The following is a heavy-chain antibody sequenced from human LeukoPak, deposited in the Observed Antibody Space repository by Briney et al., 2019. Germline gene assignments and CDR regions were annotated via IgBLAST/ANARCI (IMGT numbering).Heavy chain of an antibody. CDR3: AREGIAAAGTYYFDY. Sequence: ASVKVSCKASGYTFTGYYMHWVRQAPGQGLEWMGWINPNSGGTNYAQKFQGWVTMTRDTSISTAYLELSRLRSDDTAVYYCAREGIAAAGTYYFDYWGQGTLVTVSS. CDR2: INPNSGGT. D-gene: IGHD6-13*01. V-gene: IGHV1-2*04. CDR1: GYTFTGYY. J-gene: IGHJ4*02.